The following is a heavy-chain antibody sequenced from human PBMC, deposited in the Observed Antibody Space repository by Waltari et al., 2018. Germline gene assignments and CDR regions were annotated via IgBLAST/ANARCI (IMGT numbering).Heavy chain of an antibody. CDR2: TRKEANSYTT. Sequence: EGQLAESGGGLVQPGGSLRLSCAAPGFLVSAHYMAWVRRAPGKGLEWVGRTRKEANSYTTESAASVNCIFTISSDNSNTLQYRQMNGLKTDDTSVYYCARGRRGCTGCLWPFDYWGQGTLVTVSS. V-gene: IGHV3-72*01. CDR1: GFLVSAHY. J-gene: IGHJ4*01. CDR3: ARGRRGCTGCLWPFDY. D-gene: IGHD2-8*02.